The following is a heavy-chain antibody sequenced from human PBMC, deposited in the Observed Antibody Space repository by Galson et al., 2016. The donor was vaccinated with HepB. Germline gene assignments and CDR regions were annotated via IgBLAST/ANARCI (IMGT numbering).Heavy chain of an antibody. V-gene: IGHV5-51*01. CDR1: RYSFTSYW. CDR3: ASGYYHSSGYPDY. D-gene: IGHD3-22*01. J-gene: IGHJ4*02. CDR2: IYPDDSDT. Sequence: QSGAEVKKPGESLKISCKGSRYSFTSYWIGWVRQMPGKGLEWMGIIYPDDSDTIYSPSFQGQVTISADKSSSPAYLQWSRLKASDTAVYYCASGYYHSSGYPDYWGQGTLVTVSS.